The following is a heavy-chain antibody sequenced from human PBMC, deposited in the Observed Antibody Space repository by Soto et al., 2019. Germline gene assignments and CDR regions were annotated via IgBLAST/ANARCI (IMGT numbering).Heavy chain of an antibody. CDR3: ARDPKRVYSSFDY. J-gene: IGHJ4*02. V-gene: IGHV1-46*01. Sequence: ASVKVSCKASGGTFSSYAISWVRQAPGQGLEWMGIINPSGGSTSYAQKFQGRVTMTRDTSTSTVYMELSSLRSEDTAVYYCARDPKRVYSSFDYWGQGTPVTVSS. D-gene: IGHD2-21*01. CDR1: GGTFSSYA. CDR2: INPSGGST.